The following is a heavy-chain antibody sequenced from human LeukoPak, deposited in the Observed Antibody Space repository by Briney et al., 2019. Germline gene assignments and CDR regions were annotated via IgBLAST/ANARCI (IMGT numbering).Heavy chain of an antibody. D-gene: IGHD3-22*01. Sequence: GGSLRLSCAASGFIFSSKWIHWVRHAPGKGLEWVSRIDNGGSYTSYADSVKGRFTISRDDAKNTLYLQMNSLRAEDTAVYYCARDLPISDSSGYYLDYWGQGTVVTVSS. CDR3: ARDLPISDSSGYYLDY. CDR2: IDNGGSYT. V-gene: IGHV3-74*01. CDR1: GFIFSSKW. J-gene: IGHJ4*02.